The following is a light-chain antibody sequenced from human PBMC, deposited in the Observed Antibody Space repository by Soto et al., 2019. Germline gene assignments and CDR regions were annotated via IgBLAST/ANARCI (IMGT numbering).Light chain of an antibody. CDR1: SSDVGGYKF. V-gene: IGLV2-14*01. J-gene: IGLJ2*01. Sequence: QSALTQPASVSASPGQSITISCTGTSSDVGGYKFVSWYQHHPGKAPKLMIYEVNNRPSGVSSRFSGSKSGNTASLTISGLQAEDEADYYCCSYTTTNTVVFGGGTKLTVL. CDR3: CSYTTTNTVV. CDR2: EVN.